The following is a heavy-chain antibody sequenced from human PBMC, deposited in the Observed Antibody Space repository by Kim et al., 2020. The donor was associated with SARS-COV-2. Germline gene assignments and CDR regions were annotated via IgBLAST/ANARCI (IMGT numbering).Heavy chain of an antibody. D-gene: IGHD6-13*01. CDR1: GYTFTSYY. CDR2: INPSGGST. CDR3: AREAAHKAPDF. J-gene: IGHJ4*02. V-gene: IGHV1-46*01. Sequence: ASVKVSCKASGYTFTSYYMHWVRQDPGQGLEWMGLINPSGGSTSYAQKFQGRVTMTRDTSTSTAYMELSSLRSEDTAVYFCAREAAHKAPDFWGQGTLVTVSS.